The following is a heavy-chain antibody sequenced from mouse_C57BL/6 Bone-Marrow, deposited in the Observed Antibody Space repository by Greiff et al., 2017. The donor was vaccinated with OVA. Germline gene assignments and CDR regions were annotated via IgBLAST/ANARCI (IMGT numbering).Heavy chain of an antibody. D-gene: IGHD2-4*01. CDR3: ARSYDYQYYFDY. CDR2: IYPGSGNT. Sequence: QVQLKESGAELVRPGASVKLSCKASGYTFTDYYINWVKQRPGQGLEWIARIYPGSGNTYYNEKFKGKATLTAEKSSSTAYMQLSSLTSEDSAVYFCARSYDYQYYFDYWGQGTTLTVSS. J-gene: IGHJ2*01. V-gene: IGHV1-76*01. CDR1: GYTFTDYY.